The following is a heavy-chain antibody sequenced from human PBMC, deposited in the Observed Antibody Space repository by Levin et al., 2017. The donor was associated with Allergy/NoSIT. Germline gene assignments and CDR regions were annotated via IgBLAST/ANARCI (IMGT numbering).Heavy chain of an antibody. CDR3: ARPYYYGSGSYYRPRFDY. J-gene: IGHJ4*02. D-gene: IGHD3-10*01. V-gene: IGHV1-69*13. CDR1: GGTFSSYA. CDR2: IIPIFGTA. Sequence: SVKVSCKASGGTFSSYAISWVRQAPGQGLEWMGGIIPIFGTANYAQKFQGRVTITADESTSTAYMELSSLRSEDTAVYYCARPYYYGSGSYYRPRFDYWGQGTLVTVSS.